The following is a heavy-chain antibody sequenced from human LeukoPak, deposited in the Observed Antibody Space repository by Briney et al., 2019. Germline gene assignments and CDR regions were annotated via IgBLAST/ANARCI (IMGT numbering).Heavy chain of an antibody. Sequence: SETLSLTCAVYGVSFSGYYWSWIRQPPGKGLEWIGEINHSGSTNYNPSLKSRVTISVDTSKDQFSLKLSSVTAADTAVYYCARFPSGDSSGYYWGQGTLVTVSS. CDR1: GVSFSGYY. V-gene: IGHV4-34*01. CDR2: INHSGST. D-gene: IGHD3-22*01. J-gene: IGHJ4*02. CDR3: ARFPSGDSSGYY.